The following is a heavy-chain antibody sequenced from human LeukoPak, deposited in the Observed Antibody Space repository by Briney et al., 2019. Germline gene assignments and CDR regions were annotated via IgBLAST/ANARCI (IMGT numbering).Heavy chain of an antibody. J-gene: IGHJ3*02. Sequence: SETLSLTCTVSGGSISSYYWSWLRQPPGKGLEWLGYIYYSGSTNYNPSLKSRVTISVDTSKNQFSLKLSSVTAADTAVYYCARTIAVAGTPLDAFDIWGQGTMVTVSS. CDR3: ARTIAVAGTPLDAFDI. CDR1: GGSISSYY. CDR2: IYYSGST. V-gene: IGHV4-59*01. D-gene: IGHD6-19*01.